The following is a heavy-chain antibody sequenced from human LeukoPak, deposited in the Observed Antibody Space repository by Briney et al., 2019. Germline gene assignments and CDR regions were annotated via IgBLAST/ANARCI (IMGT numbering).Heavy chain of an antibody. CDR1: GFTFSGYS. D-gene: IGHD3-10*01. V-gene: IGHV3-20*04. J-gene: IGHJ4*02. Sequence: GGSLRLSCAASGFTFSGYSMNWVRQAPGKGLEWVSGINWNGGSTGYADSVKGRFTISRDNAKNSLYLQMNSLRAEDTALYYCARVYGSGFDYWGQGTLVTVSS. CDR3: ARVYGSGFDY. CDR2: INWNGGST.